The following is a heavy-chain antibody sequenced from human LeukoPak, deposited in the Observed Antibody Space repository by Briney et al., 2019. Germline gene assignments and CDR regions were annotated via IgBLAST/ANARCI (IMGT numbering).Heavy chain of an antibody. Sequence: GASVKVSCKASGYSFIGYYIHWVRQAPGQGPEWMGRIDPNSGGTNSAQKFQARVTLTRDTSIATVYMELSSLRSNDTAVYYCARDQARTTTWYLYMNYWGQGTLVTVSS. CDR1: GYSFIGYY. CDR2: IDPNSGGT. D-gene: IGHD3/OR15-3a*01. J-gene: IGHJ4*02. V-gene: IGHV1-2*06. CDR3: ARDQARTTTWYLYMNY.